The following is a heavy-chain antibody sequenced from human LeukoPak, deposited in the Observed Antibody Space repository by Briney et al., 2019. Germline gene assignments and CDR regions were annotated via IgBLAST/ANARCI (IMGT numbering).Heavy chain of an antibody. D-gene: IGHD5-12*01. CDR3: ARESVATITDQSFLFDY. Sequence: GSLRLSCAASGFTFSSYWMSWVRQAPGKGLEWVANIKQDGSEKYYVDSVKGRFTISRDNAKNSLYLQMNSLRAEDTAAYYCARESVATITDQSFLFDYWGQGTLVTVSS. CDR1: GFTFSSYW. V-gene: IGHV3-7*01. CDR2: IKQDGSEK. J-gene: IGHJ4*02.